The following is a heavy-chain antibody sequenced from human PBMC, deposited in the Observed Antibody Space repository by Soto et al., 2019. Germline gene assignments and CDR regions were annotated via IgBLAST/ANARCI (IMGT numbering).Heavy chain of an antibody. CDR1: GFTFSSYG. V-gene: IGHV3-33*01. J-gene: IGHJ4*02. CDR2: IWYDGSEK. CDR3: ARDYGSGMDY. D-gene: IGHD3-10*01. Sequence: QVQLVQSGGGVVQPGRSLRLSCAAPGFTFSSYGMHWVRQAPGKGLEWVAIIWYDGSEKYYADSVMGRFTISRDNSKNTLYLQMNSLRVEDTAVYYCARDYGSGMDYWGQGTLVTVSS.